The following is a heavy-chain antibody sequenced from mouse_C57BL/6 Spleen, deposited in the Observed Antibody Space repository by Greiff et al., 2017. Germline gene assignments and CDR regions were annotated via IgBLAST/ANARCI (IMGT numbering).Heavy chain of an antibody. Sequence: VQLQQPGAELVMPGASVKLSCKASGYTFTSYWMHWVKQRPGQGLEWIGEIDPSDSYTNYNQKFKGKSTLTVDKSSSTAYMQLSGLPSDDSAVYYCAKLANGAFFAYWGQGTLVTVSA. J-gene: IGHJ3*01. CDR3: AKLANGAFFAY. D-gene: IGHD3-1*01. CDR2: IDPSDSYT. V-gene: IGHV1-69*01. CDR1: GYTFTSYW.